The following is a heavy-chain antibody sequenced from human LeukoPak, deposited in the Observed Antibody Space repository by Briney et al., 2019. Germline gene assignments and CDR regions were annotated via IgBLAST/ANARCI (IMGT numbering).Heavy chain of an antibody. CDR1: GFTFSSYA. D-gene: IGHD3-22*01. Sequence: GGSLRLSCAASGFTFSSYAIGWVRQAPGEGLEWVSGISGGGGSTYYAASVEGRFPLSRNSSRNTLYLPMNSLRAEDTAVYYCAKALPVTYYYDSSGYSVVSYLDYWGQGTLVTVSS. CDR3: AKALPVTYYYDSSGYSVVSYLDY. J-gene: IGHJ4*02. V-gene: IGHV3-23*01. CDR2: ISGGGGST.